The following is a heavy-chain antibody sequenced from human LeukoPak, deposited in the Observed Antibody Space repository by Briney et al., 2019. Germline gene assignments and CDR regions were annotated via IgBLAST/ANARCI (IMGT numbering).Heavy chain of an antibody. V-gene: IGHV4-39*01. CDR2: IYYSGST. J-gene: IGHJ4*02. CDR3: ARRRYCSSTSCYWDY. Sequence: PSETLSLTCTVSGGSISSGSYYWGWIRQPPGKGLEWIGSIYYSGSTYYNPSLKSRVTISVDTSKNQFSLKLSSVTAADTAVYYCARRRYCSSTSCYWDYWGQGTLVTVSS. D-gene: IGHD2-2*01. CDR1: GGSISSGSYY.